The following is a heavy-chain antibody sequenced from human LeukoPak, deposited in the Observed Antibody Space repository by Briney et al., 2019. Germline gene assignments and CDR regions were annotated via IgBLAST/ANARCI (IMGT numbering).Heavy chain of an antibody. CDR3: ARLDGGVDIVATISGY. CDR2: INHSGST. Sequence: SETLSLTCAVYGGSFSGYYWSWIRQPPGKGLEWIGEINHSGSTNYNPSLKSRVTISVDTSKNQFSLKLSSVTAADTAVYYCARLDGGVDIVATISGYWGQGTLVTVSS. CDR1: GGSFSGYY. J-gene: IGHJ4*02. D-gene: IGHD5-12*01. V-gene: IGHV4-34*01.